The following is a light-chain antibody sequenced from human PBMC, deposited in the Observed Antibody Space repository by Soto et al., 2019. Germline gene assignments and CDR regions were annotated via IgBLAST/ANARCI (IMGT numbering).Light chain of an antibody. Sequence: EIVLTQSPGTLSLSPGERATLSCRASQSVPRNYLAWYQQKPGQAPRLLIYGASSRATGIPDRFSGSGSGTDVTLTISRLEPEDFAVYYCQEYNVSPYTFGQGTKLEI. CDR3: QEYNVSPYT. J-gene: IGKJ2*01. V-gene: IGKV3-20*01. CDR2: GAS. CDR1: QSVPRNY.